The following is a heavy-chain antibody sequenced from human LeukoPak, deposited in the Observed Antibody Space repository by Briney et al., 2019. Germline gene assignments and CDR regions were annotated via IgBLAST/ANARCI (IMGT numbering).Heavy chain of an antibody. CDR1: GGSISSYY. Sequence: PSETLSLTCTVSGGSISSYYWSWIRQPAGKGLEWIGRIYTSGSTNYSPSLKSRVTMSVDTSKNQFSLKLSSVTAADTAVYYCARDLITMVQGVQPGGRTWGQGTLVTVSS. D-gene: IGHD3-10*01. V-gene: IGHV4-4*07. CDR3: ARDLITMVQGVQPGGRT. CDR2: IYTSGST. J-gene: IGHJ4*02.